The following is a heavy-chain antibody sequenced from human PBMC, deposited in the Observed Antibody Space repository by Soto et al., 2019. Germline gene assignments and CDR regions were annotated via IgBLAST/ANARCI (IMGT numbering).Heavy chain of an antibody. CDR3: ARDRVESGYPEYFQH. CDR2: IYSGGST. Sequence: EVQLVESGGGLIQPGGSLRLSCAASGFTVSSNYMSWVRQAPGKGLEWVSVIYSGGSTYYADSVKGRFTISRDNSKNKLYLQMNSLRAEDTAVYYCARDRVESGYPEYFQHWGQGNLVTVSS. D-gene: IGHD3-22*01. J-gene: IGHJ1*01. CDR1: GFTVSSNY. V-gene: IGHV3-53*01.